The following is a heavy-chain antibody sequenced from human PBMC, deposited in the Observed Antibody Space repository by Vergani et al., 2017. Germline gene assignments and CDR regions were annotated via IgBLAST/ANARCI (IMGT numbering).Heavy chain of an antibody. CDR3: ARRRLGWELPFSGYGMEV. J-gene: IGHJ6*02. V-gene: IGHV1-69*02. Sequence: QVQLVQSGAEVKKPGSSVKVSCKASGGTFSSYTISWVRQAPGQGLEWMGRIIPILGIANYAQKFQGRVTITADKSTSTAYMELSSLRSEETAVYYCARRRLGWELPFSGYGMEVWGQGKTVTDFS. D-gene: IGHD1-26*01. CDR1: GGTFSSYT. CDR2: IIPILGIA.